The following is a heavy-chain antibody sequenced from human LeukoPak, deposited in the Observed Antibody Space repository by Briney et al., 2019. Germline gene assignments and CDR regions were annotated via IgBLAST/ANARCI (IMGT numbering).Heavy chain of an antibody. V-gene: IGHV4-59*12. J-gene: IGHJ6*02. CDR3: AREDPQTTVPEGMDV. CDR2: IYYSGTT. CDR1: GGSISYYY. Sequence: SETLSLTCTVSGGSISYYYWSWIRQSPGKGLEWTGYIYYSGTTNYNPSLQSRVTISVDTSKNQFSLQLRSVTAADTAVYYCAREDPQTTVPEGMDVWGQGTTVTVSS. D-gene: IGHD4-17*01.